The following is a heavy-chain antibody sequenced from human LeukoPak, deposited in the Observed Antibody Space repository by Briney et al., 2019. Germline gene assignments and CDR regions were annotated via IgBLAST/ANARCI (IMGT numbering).Heavy chain of an antibody. J-gene: IGHJ4*02. D-gene: IGHD3-16*01. CDR3: ARDPEGFGATYFDY. V-gene: IGHV3-21*01. CDR1: GFSLSSYN. CDR2: ISRSASNI. Sequence: PGGSLRLSCVASGFSLSSYNMNWVRQAPGKGLEWVSSISRSASNIYYADSVKGRFTISRDNAKNSFYLQMNSLRAEDTAVFYCARDPEGFGATYFDYWGQGTLVTVSS.